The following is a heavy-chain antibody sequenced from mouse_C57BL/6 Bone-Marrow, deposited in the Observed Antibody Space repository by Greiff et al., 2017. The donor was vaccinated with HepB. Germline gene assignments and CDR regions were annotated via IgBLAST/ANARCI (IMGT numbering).Heavy chain of an antibody. Sequence: VQLKESGPELVKPGASVKISCKASGYSFTGYYMNWVKQSPEKSLEWIGEINPSTGGTTYNQKFKAKATLTVDKSSSTAYMQLKSLTSEDSAVYYCARSDSSGLAWFAYWGQGTLVTVSA. V-gene: IGHV1-42*01. D-gene: IGHD3-2*02. CDR1: GYSFTGYY. CDR3: ARSDSSGLAWFAY. J-gene: IGHJ3*01. CDR2: INPSTGGT.